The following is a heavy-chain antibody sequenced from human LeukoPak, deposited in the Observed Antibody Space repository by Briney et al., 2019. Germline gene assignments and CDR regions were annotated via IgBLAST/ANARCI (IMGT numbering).Heavy chain of an antibody. CDR2: FHTAGDT. Sequence: GGSLRLSCAASGFTFSNYDMHWVRQATGKGLEWVPAFHTAGDTHYSGPVKGRFATSRDNAKNSFYLQMNNLRAGDTAVYYCARGSCSSSSCYERLNGLDVWGQGTPDSVSS. CDR1: GFTFSNYD. J-gene: IGHJ6*02. CDR3: ARGSCSSSSCYERLNGLDV. V-gene: IGHV3-13*01. D-gene: IGHD2-2*01.